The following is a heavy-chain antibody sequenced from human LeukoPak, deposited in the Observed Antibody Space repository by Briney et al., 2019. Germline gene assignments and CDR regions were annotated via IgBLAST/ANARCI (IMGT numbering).Heavy chain of an antibody. CDR2: INHSGST. J-gene: IGHJ4*02. D-gene: IGHD3-22*01. Sequence: SETLSLTCAVYGGSFSGYYWSWIRQLPGKWLEWIEEINHSGSTNYNPSLKSRVTVSVDTSKNQFSLKLSSVTAADTAVYYCAGVPRWYYDSSGYLMHYFDYWGQGTLVTVSS. CDR1: GGSFSGYY. CDR3: AGVPRWYYDSSGYLMHYFDY. V-gene: IGHV4-34*01.